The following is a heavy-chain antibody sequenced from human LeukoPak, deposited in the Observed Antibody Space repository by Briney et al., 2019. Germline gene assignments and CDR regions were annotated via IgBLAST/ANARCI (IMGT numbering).Heavy chain of an antibody. D-gene: IGHD3-22*01. CDR2: IYSGGST. CDR3: AGYDSSGQTLDY. V-gene: IGHV3-66*01. J-gene: IGHJ4*02. Sequence: GGSLRLSCAASGFTVSSNYMSWVRPAPGKGLEWVSVIYSGGSTYYADSVKGRFTISRDNSKNTLYLQMNSLRAEDTAVYYCAGYDSSGQTLDYWGQGTLVTVSS. CDR1: GFTVSSNY.